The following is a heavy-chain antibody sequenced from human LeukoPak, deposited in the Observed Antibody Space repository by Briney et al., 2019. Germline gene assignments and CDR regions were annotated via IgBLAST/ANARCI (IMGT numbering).Heavy chain of an antibody. Sequence: KPSETLSLTCAVSGYSISSGYYWGWIRQPPGQGLEWIGSIYHSGSTYYNPSLKSRVTISVDTSKNQLSLKLSSVTAADTAVYYCARKIAVAGIIDYWGQGTLVTVSS. CDR3: ARKIAVAGIIDY. D-gene: IGHD6-19*01. CDR1: GYSISSGYY. V-gene: IGHV4-38-2*01. J-gene: IGHJ4*02. CDR2: IYHSGST.